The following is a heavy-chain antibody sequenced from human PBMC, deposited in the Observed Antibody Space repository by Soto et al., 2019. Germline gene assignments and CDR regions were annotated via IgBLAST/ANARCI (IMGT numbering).Heavy chain of an antibody. Sequence: EVQLVQSGAEVKKPGESLKIPCKGSGYSFTSYWIGWVRQMPGKGLECMGFIYPGDSDTTYSPSFQGHVTISADKYSSTAYLQWSSLKASDTAMYYCARVDSSGCSEYWGQGTLVTVSS. J-gene: IGHJ4*02. CDR3: ARVDSSGCSEY. D-gene: IGHD6-25*01. CDR2: IYPGDSDT. V-gene: IGHV5-51*01. CDR1: GYSFTSYW.